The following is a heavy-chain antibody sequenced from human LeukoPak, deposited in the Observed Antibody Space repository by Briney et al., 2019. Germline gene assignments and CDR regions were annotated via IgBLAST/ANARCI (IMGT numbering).Heavy chain of an antibody. Sequence: SETLSLTCTVSGGSISSYYWSWIRQPPGKGLEWIGYIYYSGSTNYNPSLKSRVTISVDTSKNQFSLKLSSVTAADTAVYYCARTPSDILTGLYYYYYMDVWGKGTTVTVSS. CDR3: ARTPSDILTGLYYYYYMDV. CDR1: GGSISSYY. D-gene: IGHD3-9*01. CDR2: IYYSGST. V-gene: IGHV4-59*01. J-gene: IGHJ6*03.